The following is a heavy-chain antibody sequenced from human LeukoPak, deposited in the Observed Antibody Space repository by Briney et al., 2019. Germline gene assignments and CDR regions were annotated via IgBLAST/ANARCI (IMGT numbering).Heavy chain of an antibody. CDR2: IIPIFGTA. D-gene: IGHD2-21*02. J-gene: IGHJ4*02. CDR1: GGTFSSYA. V-gene: IGHV1-69*06. Sequence: ASVKVSCKASGGTFSSYAISWVRQAPGQGPEWMGRIIPIFGTANYAQKFQGRATITADKSTSTAYMELSSLRSEDTAVYYCARDRLHCGGDCDVPDYWGQGTLVTVSS. CDR3: ARDRLHCGGDCDVPDY.